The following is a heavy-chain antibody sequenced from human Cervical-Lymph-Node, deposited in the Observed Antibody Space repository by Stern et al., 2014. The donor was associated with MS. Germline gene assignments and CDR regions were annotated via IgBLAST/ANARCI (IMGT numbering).Heavy chain of an antibody. V-gene: IGHV3-33*01. Sequence: VHLVESGGGVVQPGRSLRLSCAASGFTFSSVGMNWVRQAPGKGLEWVAVLRYDGSTKYYADSVKGRFTISRDNSKNTLYLQMNSLRTEDTAVYYCASGAGSGWYRSDEYFQHWGQGTLVTVSS. CDR2: LRYDGSTK. D-gene: IGHD6-19*01. CDR1: GFTFSSVG. J-gene: IGHJ1*01. CDR3: ASGAGSGWYRSDEYFQH.